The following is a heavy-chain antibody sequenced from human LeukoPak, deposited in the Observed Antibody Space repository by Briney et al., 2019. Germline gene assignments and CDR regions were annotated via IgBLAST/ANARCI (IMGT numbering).Heavy chain of an antibody. CDR3: AREGGFYRPLDY. V-gene: IGHV4-4*02. CDR1: GGSVTSTNW. D-gene: IGHD6-25*01. CDR2: VHLDGRT. J-gene: IGHJ4*02. Sequence: SETLSLTCDVSGGSVTSTNWWTWFRQPPGEGLEWIGEVHLDGRTNYNPSLKSRLVMSADLPENHISLKLTSVTAADTAVYYCAREGGFYRPLDYSGQGTLVTVSS.